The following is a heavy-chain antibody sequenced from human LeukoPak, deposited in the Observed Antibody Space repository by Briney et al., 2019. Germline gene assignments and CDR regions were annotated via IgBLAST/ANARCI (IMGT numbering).Heavy chain of an antibody. Sequence: SETLSLTFAVPGGPVSGYFWSWIRQSSGEGLEWIGEIHKGGNTNQNPSLDSRLTISEDTSKNQFYLNMSSVPAADPAVYYRARRDYYNLGSFPFDFWGQGTLVTVSS. D-gene: IGHD3-10*01. J-gene: IGHJ4*02. CDR2: IHKGGNT. V-gene: IGHV4-34*01. CDR1: GGPVSGYF. CDR3: ARRDYYNLGSFPFDF.